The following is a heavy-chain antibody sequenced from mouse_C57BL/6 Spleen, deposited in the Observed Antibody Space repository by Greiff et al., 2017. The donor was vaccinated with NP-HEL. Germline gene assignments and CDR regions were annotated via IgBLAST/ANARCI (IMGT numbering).Heavy chain of an antibody. V-gene: IGHV5-12*01. D-gene: IGHD1-1*01. CDR3: ARHTDYYGSSTWGAMDY. Sequence: EVKLVESGGGLVQPGGSLKLSCAASGFTFSDYYMYWVRQTPEKRLEWVAYISNGGGSTYYPDTVKGRFTISRDNAKNTLYLQMSRLKSEDTAMYYCARHTDYYGSSTWGAMDYWGQGTSVTVSS. CDR2: ISNGGGST. J-gene: IGHJ4*01. CDR1: GFTFSDYY.